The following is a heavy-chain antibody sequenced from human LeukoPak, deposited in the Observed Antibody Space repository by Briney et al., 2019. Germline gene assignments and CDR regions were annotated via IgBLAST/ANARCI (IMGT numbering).Heavy chain of an antibody. CDR3: ARDRSGSYEY. V-gene: IGHV1-2*02. CDR1: GYSFTGYY. D-gene: IGHD1-26*01. Sequence: ASVKVSCKASGYSFTGYYMHWVRQAPGQGLEWMGCINPNSGGTDYAQKFQGRVTMTRDTSISTAYMELSRLTSDDTAVYYCARDRSGSYEYWGQGTLVTVSS. CDR2: INPNSGGT. J-gene: IGHJ4*02.